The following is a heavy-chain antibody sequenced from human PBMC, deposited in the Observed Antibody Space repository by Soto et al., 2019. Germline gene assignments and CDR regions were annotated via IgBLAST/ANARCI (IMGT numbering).Heavy chain of an antibody. CDR1: GLALNDAW. Sequence: EVQLVGSGGGSVKPGESLRLSCAASGLALNDAWVSWVRQAPGRGLEWVGRIKSNSDGGTVYYATPVKGRFIISSDESTNILYLQTNSLKTEDTAIYYWHLTVIGAGGQGTLVTVSS. V-gene: IGHV3-15*01. J-gene: IGHJ4*02. D-gene: IGHD3-3*01. CDR3: HLTVIGA. CDR2: IKSNSDGGTV.